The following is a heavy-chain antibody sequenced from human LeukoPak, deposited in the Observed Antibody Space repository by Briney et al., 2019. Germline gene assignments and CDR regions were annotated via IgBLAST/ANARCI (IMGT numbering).Heavy chain of an antibody. V-gene: IGHV1-2*02. D-gene: IGHD5-12*01. CDR2: INPNSGGT. CDR3: ARENSGYDSADFDY. CDR1: GYTFTGYY. J-gene: IGHJ4*02. Sequence: ASVKVSCKASGYTFTGYYMHWVRQAPGQGLEWMGWINPNSGGTNYAQKFQGRVTMTRDTSISTAYMELSRLRSDDTAVYYCARENSGYDSADFDYWGQGTLVTVSP.